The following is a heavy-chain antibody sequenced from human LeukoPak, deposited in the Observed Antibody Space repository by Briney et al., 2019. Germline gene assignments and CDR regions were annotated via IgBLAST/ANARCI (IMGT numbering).Heavy chain of an antibody. CDR1: GFHFSSYA. CDR3: ARDVGYVDWLYDVSDY. J-gene: IGHJ4*02. CDR2: ISYDGSNK. V-gene: IGHV3-30*04. D-gene: IGHD3-9*01. Sequence: GGSLRLSCAASGFHFSSYAMHRVRPAPGKGLEWVAVISYDGSNKYYADSVKGRFTISRDNSKNTLYLQMNSLRAEDTAVYDCARDVGYVDWLYDVSDYWGQGTLVTVSS.